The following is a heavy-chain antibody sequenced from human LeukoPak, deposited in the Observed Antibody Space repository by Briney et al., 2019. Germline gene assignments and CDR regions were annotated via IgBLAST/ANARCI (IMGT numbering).Heavy chain of an antibody. V-gene: IGHV3-48*01. CDR3: IVLAVTATLGFDY. J-gene: IGHJ4*02. CDR1: GFTFSSYS. D-gene: IGHD6-19*01. CDR2: ISSSSNTI. Sequence: GGSLRLSCAASGFTFSSYSMNWVRQAPGKGLEWVSYISSSSNTIYYADSVKGRFTISRGNAKNSLYLQMNSLRAEDTAVYYCIVLAVTATLGFDYWGQGTLVTVSS.